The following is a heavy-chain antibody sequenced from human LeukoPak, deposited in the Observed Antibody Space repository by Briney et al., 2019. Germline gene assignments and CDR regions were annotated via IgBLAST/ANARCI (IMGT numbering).Heavy chain of an antibody. CDR3: ARELQSGDNAFDI. CDR2: INPSGGST. V-gene: IGHV1-46*01. D-gene: IGHD3-10*01. Sequence: ASVKVSCKASGGTFSSYGISWVRQAPGQGLEWMGIINPSGGSTSYAQKFQGRVTMTRDMSTSTVYMELSSLRSEDTAVYYCARELQSGDNAFDIWGQGTMVTVSS. J-gene: IGHJ3*02. CDR1: GGTFSSYG.